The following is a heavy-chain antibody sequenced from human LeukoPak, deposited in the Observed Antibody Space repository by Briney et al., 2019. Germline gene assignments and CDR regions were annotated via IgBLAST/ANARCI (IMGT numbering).Heavy chain of an antibody. Sequence: ASVKVSCKASGYIFTSYGISWVRQAPGQGLEWMGIINPSGGSTSYAQKFQGRVTMTRDTSTSTVYMELSSLRSEDTAVYYCARWVSSGELSPYFDYWGQGTLVTVSS. D-gene: IGHD3-10*01. CDR1: GYIFTSYG. CDR2: INPSGGST. J-gene: IGHJ4*02. V-gene: IGHV1-46*01. CDR3: ARWVSSGELSPYFDY.